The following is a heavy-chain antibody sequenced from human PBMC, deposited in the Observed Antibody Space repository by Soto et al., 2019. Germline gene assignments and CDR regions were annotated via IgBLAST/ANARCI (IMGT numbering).Heavy chain of an antibody. CDR2: IYYSGST. D-gene: IGHD3-9*01. CDR3: ARGLRYFDWSRNILDY. J-gene: IGHJ4*02. CDR1: GGSISSGGYY. Sequence: SETLSLTCTVSGGSISSGGYYWSWIRQHPGKGLEWIGYIYYSGSTYYNPSLKSRVTISVDTSKNQFSLKLSSVTAADTAVYYCARGLRYFDWSRNILDYWGQGTLVTVSS. V-gene: IGHV4-31*03.